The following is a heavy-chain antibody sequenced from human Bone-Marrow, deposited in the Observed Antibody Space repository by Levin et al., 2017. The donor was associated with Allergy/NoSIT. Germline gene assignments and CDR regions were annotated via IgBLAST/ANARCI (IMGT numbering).Heavy chain of an antibody. D-gene: IGHD5-18*01. Sequence: ASVKVSCAASGFTFSSYSMNWVRQAPGKGLEWVSSISSSSSYIYYADSVKGRFTISRDNAKNSLYLQMNSLRAEDTAVYYCARAHGRIQLWLSDYWGQGTLVTVSS. J-gene: IGHJ4*02. CDR3: ARAHGRIQLWLSDY. V-gene: IGHV3-21*01. CDR1: GFTFSSYS. CDR2: ISSSSSYI.